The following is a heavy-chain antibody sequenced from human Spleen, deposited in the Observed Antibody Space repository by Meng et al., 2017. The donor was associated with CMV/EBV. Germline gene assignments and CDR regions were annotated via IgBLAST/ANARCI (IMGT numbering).Heavy chain of an antibody. D-gene: IGHD6-13*01. CDR3: ARDVGTNWFDL. CDR2: IIPVFGTA. V-gene: IGHV1-69*05. CDR1: GGTFNSYA. J-gene: IGHJ5*02. Sequence: SCKPSGGTFNSYAISWVRQAPGQGLEWMGGIIPVFGTANYPQKFQGRVTIATDESTTTAYMELTSLRSEDTAIYFCARDVGTNWFDLWGQGTLVTVSS.